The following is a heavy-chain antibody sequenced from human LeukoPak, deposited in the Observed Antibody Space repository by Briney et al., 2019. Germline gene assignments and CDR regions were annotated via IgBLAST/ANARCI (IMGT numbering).Heavy chain of an antibody. Sequence: SETLSLTCTVSGGSISSSSYYWGWLRQPPGQGLEWIGSIYYSGSTYYNPSLKSRVTISVDTSKNQFSLKLSSVTAADTAVYYCARGRRGAAYYYDSSGYSPFYFDYWGQGTLVTVSS. J-gene: IGHJ4*02. CDR2: IYYSGST. D-gene: IGHD3-22*01. CDR1: GGSISSSSYY. CDR3: ARGRRGAAYYYDSSGYSPFYFDY. V-gene: IGHV4-39*07.